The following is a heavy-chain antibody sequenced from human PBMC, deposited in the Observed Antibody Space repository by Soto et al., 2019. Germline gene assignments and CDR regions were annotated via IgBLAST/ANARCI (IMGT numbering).Heavy chain of an antibody. Sequence: PWGSLRLSGAASVFTFSSYTMNWVRQAPGKGLGWVAVISYDGSNKYYADAVRGRFTISRDNSKNTLYLQMNSLRAEDTAVFYCARSGGSYFGPFDYWGQGTLVTVSS. CDR1: VFTFSSYT. CDR3: ARSGGSYFGPFDY. V-gene: IGHV3-30-3*01. CDR2: ISYDGSNK. D-gene: IGHD1-26*01. J-gene: IGHJ4*02.